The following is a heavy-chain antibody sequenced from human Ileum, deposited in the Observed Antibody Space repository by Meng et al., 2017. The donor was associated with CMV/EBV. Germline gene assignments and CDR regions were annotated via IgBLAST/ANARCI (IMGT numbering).Heavy chain of an antibody. CDR2: IYSSGSP. V-gene: IGHV4-59*01. Sequence: SETLSLTCTVSGGSISGYYWSWIRQPPGKGREWIGYIYSSGSPNYNPSLKSRVIMSVDTSKNQFSLRLSSVTAADTAVYYCARGSGSTGFYFDYWGQGTLVTVSS. D-gene: IGHD3-10*01. CDR3: ARGSGSTGFYFDY. CDR1: GGSISGYY. J-gene: IGHJ4*02.